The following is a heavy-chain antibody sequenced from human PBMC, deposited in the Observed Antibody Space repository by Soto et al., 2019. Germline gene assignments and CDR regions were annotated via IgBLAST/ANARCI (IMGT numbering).Heavy chain of an antibody. CDR2: INVHAGST. J-gene: IGHJ4*02. Sequence: EVHLLESGGGLVQTGGSLRLSCAASGFIFSSYAMSWVRQAPGKGLEWVSSINVHAGSTNYADSVTGRFTMSRDDSKSMVFLQMDSLRADDTAVYYCAKNYYFDNWGQGTLIIVSS. CDR3: AKNYYFDN. V-gene: IGHV3-23*01. CDR1: GFIFSSYA.